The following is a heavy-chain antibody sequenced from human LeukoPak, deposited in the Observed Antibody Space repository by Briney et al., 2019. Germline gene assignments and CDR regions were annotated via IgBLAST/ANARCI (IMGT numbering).Heavy chain of an antibody. J-gene: IGHJ4*02. Sequence: ASVKVSCKASGYTFTSYDINWVRQATGQGLEWMGWMNPNSGNTGYAQKFQGRVTMTRNTSISTAYMELSSLRSEDTAVYNCATTYYYDSSGYWNFDYWGQGTLVTVSS. CDR3: ATTYYYDSSGYWNFDY. CDR2: MNPNSGNT. CDR1: GYTFTSYD. D-gene: IGHD3-22*01. V-gene: IGHV1-8*01.